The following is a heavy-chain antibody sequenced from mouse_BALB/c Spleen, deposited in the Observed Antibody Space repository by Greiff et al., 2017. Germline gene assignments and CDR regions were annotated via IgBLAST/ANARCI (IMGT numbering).Heavy chain of an antibody. D-gene: IGHD2-4*01. CDR2: ISYGGST. Sequence: EVQLVESGPGLVKPSQSLSLTCTVTGYSITSDYAWNWIRQFPGNKLEWMGYISYGGSTSYNPSLKSRISITRDTSKNQFFLQLNSVTTEDTATYYCARIDLDYAYFDYWGQGTTLTVSS. CDR3: ARIDLDYAYFDY. V-gene: IGHV3-2*02. J-gene: IGHJ2*01. CDR1: GYSITSDYA.